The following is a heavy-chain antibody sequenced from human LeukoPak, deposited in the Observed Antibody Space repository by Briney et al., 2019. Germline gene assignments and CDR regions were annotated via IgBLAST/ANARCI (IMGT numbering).Heavy chain of an antibody. CDR2: ISHTSEST. V-gene: IGHV3-48*02. Sequence: GGSLRLSCAASGFTFNSYSMSWVRQAPGKGLEWVSYISHTSESTYYADSVRGRFSISRDDAKSSLYLQMNSLRDEDTAVYYCAREKDYYGSGSYFTGSYDYWGQGTLVTVSS. D-gene: IGHD3-10*01. CDR3: AREKDYYGSGSYFTGSYDY. J-gene: IGHJ4*02. CDR1: GFTFNSYS.